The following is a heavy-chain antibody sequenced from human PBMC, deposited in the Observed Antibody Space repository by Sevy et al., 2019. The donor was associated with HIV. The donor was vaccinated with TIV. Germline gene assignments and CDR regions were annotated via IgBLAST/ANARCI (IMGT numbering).Heavy chain of an antibody. Sequence: GGSLRLSCAASGFTFSSYSMNWVRQAPGKGLEWVSSISSSSSYIYYADSVKGRFTISRDNAKNSLYLQMNSLRADDTAVYYCARDLRITWIQLWRDAFDIWGQGTMVTVSS. J-gene: IGHJ3*02. CDR3: ARDLRITWIQLWRDAFDI. V-gene: IGHV3-21*01. CDR2: ISSSSSYI. D-gene: IGHD5-18*01. CDR1: GFTFSSYS.